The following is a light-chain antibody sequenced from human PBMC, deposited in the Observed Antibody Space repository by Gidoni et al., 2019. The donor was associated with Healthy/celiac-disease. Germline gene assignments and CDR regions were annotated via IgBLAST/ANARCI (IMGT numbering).Light chain of an antibody. CDR1: SSDVGSYNL. CDR3: CSYAGSVV. J-gene: IGLJ2*01. Sequence: QSALTQPASVSGSPGQSITISCTGTSSDVGSYNLVSWYQQHPGKAPKLMIYEGSKRPSGVSHRFSGSKSGNTASLTISGLQAEDAADYYCCSYAGSVVFGGGTKLTVL. CDR2: EGS. V-gene: IGLV2-23*01.